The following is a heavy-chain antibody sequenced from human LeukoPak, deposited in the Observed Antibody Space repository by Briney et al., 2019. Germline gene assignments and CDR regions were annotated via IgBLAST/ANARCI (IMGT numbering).Heavy chain of an antibody. CDR2: FDPEDGET. Sequence: ASVKVSCKASGYTFTSYDINWVRQAPGKGLEWMGGFDPEDGETIYAQKFQGRVTMTEDTSTDTAYMELSSLRSEDTAVYYCATNMGYYDSSYFDYWGQGTLVTVSS. J-gene: IGHJ4*02. CDR3: ATNMGYYDSSYFDY. CDR1: GYTFTSYD. V-gene: IGHV1-24*01. D-gene: IGHD3-22*01.